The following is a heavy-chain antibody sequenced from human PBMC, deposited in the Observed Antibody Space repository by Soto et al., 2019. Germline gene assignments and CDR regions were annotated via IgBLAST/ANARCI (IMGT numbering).Heavy chain of an antibody. V-gene: IGHV4-30-4*01. CDR1: GGSMNSNYYY. CDR3: ARDLSPVDSSGWENWFDP. D-gene: IGHD3-22*01. J-gene: IGHJ5*02. Sequence: SETLSLTCTVSGGSMNSNYYYWSWIRQPPGKSLEWIGYIHNSGNTYYNPSLKNRIIISLDTSKNQFSLKLNSVTAADTAVYYCARDLSPVDSSGWENWFDPWGQGILVTVSS. CDR2: IHNSGNT.